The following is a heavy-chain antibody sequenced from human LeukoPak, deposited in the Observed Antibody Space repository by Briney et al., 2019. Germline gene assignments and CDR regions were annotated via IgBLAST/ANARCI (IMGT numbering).Heavy chain of an antibody. J-gene: IGHJ3*02. V-gene: IGHV1-24*01. CDR2: FDPEDGET. CDR1: GYTLTELS. D-gene: IGHD1-26*01. CDR3: ATDWELLPGHAFDI. Sequence: ASVKVSCKVSGYTLTELSMHWVRQAPGKGLEWMGGFDPEDGETIYAQKFQGRVTMTEDTSTDTAYMELSSLRSEDTAVYYCATDWELLPGHAFDIWGQGTMVTVSS.